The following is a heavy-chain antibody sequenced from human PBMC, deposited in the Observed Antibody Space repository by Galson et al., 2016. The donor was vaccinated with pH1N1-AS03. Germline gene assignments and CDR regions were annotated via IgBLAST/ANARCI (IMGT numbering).Heavy chain of an antibody. D-gene: IGHD2-2*01. Sequence: ETLFLTCNVSGGSFSTYSWSWIRQPAGKGLEGFGRIYASGRSNYNPYLKSRVTMSLDKSKNQFFLKLSSVTAAATAVYYCARGYCSTMSCQWGFDFWGQGTLVTVSS. CDR1: GGSFSTYS. CDR2: IYASGRS. CDR3: ARGYCSTMSCQWGFDF. J-gene: IGHJ4*02. V-gene: IGHV4-4*07.